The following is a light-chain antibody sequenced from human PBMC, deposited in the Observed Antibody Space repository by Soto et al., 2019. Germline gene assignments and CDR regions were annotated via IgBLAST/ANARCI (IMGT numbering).Light chain of an antibody. Sequence: DIQLTQSPSSLSASVGDSVTITCRASQSISTYLNWYQQIPGKVPKVLIYSASSLHNGVPSRFSGSGSGTDFTLTISSLQPEDFGTYYCQQSYSTPRSFVQGTKLEIK. CDR1: QSISTY. CDR3: QQSYSTPRS. V-gene: IGKV1-39*01. J-gene: IGKJ2*01. CDR2: SAS.